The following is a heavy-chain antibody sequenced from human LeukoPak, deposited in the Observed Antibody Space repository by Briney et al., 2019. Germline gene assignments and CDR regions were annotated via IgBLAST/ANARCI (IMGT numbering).Heavy chain of an antibody. Sequence: GGSLRLSCAASGFTFSSYSMNWVREAPGEGLEWVSFISSSSSYIYYAASVKGRFTISRDNAKNSLYLQMNSLRAEDTAVYYCARDRFTGDYWGQGTLVTVSS. D-gene: IGHD3-16*01. CDR2: ISSSSSYI. CDR1: GFTFSSYS. CDR3: ARDRFTGDY. V-gene: IGHV3-21*01. J-gene: IGHJ4*02.